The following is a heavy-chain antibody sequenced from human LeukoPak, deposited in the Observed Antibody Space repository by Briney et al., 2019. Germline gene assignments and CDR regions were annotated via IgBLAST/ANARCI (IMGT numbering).Heavy chain of an antibody. Sequence: APVKVSCNASGYTFTSYAMHWVRQAPGQRREWMGWINAGNGNTKYSQKFQGRVTITRDTSASTAYMELSSLRSEDTAVYYCARAGGTMVRGVIMFDYWGQGTLVTVSS. D-gene: IGHD3-10*01. V-gene: IGHV1-3*01. CDR3: ARAGGTMVRGVIMFDY. CDR2: INAGNGNT. CDR1: GYTFTSYA. J-gene: IGHJ4*02.